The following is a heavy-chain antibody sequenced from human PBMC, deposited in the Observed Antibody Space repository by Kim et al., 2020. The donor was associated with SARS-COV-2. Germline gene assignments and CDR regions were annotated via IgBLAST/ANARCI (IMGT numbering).Heavy chain of an antibody. CDR1: GYTFTNYW. D-gene: IGHD1-26*01. CDR3: ARQIVGTTRYFDY. CDR2: IYPGDSDT. V-gene: IGHV5-51*01. J-gene: IGHJ4*02. Sequence: GESLKISCKGSGYTFTNYWIAWVRQMPGKGLEWMGIIYPGDSDTRYSPSFQGQVTISADKSIKTAYLQWSSLKASDTAMYYCARQIVGTTRYFDYWGRGTLVTVSS.